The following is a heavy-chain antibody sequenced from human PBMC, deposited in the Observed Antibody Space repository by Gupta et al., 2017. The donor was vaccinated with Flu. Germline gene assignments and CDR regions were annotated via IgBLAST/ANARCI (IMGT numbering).Heavy chain of an antibody. Sequence: EVQLVESGGGLVKPGGSLRLSCVASGFTFSSYSMNWVRQAPGKGLEWVSSISSSSSYIYYADSVKGRFTISRDNAKNSLYLQMNSLRAEDTAVYYCARAHSASATQPVDYWGQGTLVTVSS. J-gene: IGHJ4*02. CDR2: ISSSSSYI. CDR1: GFTFSSYS. D-gene: IGHD2-15*01. CDR3: ARAHSASATQPVDY. V-gene: IGHV3-21*01.